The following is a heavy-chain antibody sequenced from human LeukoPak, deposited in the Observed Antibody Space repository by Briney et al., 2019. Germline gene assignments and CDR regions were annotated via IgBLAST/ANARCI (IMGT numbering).Heavy chain of an antibody. V-gene: IGHV2-70*17. J-gene: IGHJ4*02. CDR3: ARLGASSYPFDD. CDR1: GFSLSSSVTC. Sequence: SGPALVKPTQTLTLTCTVSGFSLSSSVTCLSWIRQPPGKALEWLARIDWDDAKFYSSSLRSRLSVSKDTSKNQVVLKMAYMDPADTATYFCARLGASSYPFDDWGQGILVAVSS. CDR2: IDWDDAK. D-gene: IGHD2-2*01.